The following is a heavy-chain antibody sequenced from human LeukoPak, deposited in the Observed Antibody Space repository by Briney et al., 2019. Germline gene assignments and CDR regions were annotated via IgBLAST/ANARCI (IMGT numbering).Heavy chain of an antibody. Sequence: GASVKVSCKTSGFTFTGYYIHWVRQAPGQGLEWMGWINLNSGGTSFAQTFQGRVTMTRDTSITTAYVELSRLGSDDTAVYYCARDQATVTTPYFDYWGQGTLVTVSS. CDR1: GFTFTGYY. J-gene: IGHJ4*02. CDR3: ARDQATVTTPYFDY. V-gene: IGHV1-2*02. D-gene: IGHD4-17*01. CDR2: INLNSGGT.